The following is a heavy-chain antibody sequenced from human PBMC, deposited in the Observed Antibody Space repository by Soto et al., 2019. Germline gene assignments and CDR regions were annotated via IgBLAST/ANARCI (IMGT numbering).Heavy chain of an antibody. CDR2: ISGSGGST. CDR1: GFTFSSYA. CDR3: AKDLNLYYYDSSGYYLFDY. J-gene: IGHJ4*02. D-gene: IGHD3-22*01. V-gene: IGHV3-23*01. Sequence: EVQLLESGGGLVQPGGSLRLSCAASGFTFSSYAMSWVRQAPGKGLEWDSAISGSGGSTYYADSVKGRFTISRDNSKNTLYLQMNSLRAEDTAVYYCAKDLNLYYYDSSGYYLFDYWGQGTLVTVSS.